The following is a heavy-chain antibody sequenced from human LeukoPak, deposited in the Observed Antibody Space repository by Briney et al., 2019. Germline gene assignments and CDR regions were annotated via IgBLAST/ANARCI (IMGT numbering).Heavy chain of an antibody. CDR2: IKHSGST. CDR3: ARGTTVTTFQAGTYYYYYIDV. CDR1: GGSFNGHH. Sequence: NPSETLSLTCAVYGGSFNGHHWTWIRQAPGKGLEWIGEIKHSGSTNYNPSLKSRVTISVDASKNHSSLKLSSVTAADTALYYCARGTTVTTFQAGTYYYYYIDVWGKGTTVAVSS. D-gene: IGHD4-17*01. V-gene: IGHV4-34*01. J-gene: IGHJ6*03.